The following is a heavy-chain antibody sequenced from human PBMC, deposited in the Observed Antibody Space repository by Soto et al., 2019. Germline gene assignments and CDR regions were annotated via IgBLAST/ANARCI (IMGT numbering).Heavy chain of an antibody. V-gene: IGHV5-51*01. CDR3: LRTTYGDYRLIFDF. CDR2: IYPDDSDT. D-gene: IGHD4-17*01. J-gene: IGHJ5*01. Sequence: PGESLKISCKGSGYSFTNSWIGWVRQMPGKGLEWMGIIYPDDSDTRYSPSFQGQVTISVDKSISTAYLQWSSLKASDTAMYYCLRTTYGDYRLIFDFWGQGSLVTGSS. CDR1: GYSFTNSW.